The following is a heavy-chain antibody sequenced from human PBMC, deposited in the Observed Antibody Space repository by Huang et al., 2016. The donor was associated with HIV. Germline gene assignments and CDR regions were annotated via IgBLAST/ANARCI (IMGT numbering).Heavy chain of an antibody. CDR3: AKDGADEEWDIDY. J-gene: IGHJ4*02. CDR1: GFSFSTYG. D-gene: IGHD1-26*01. V-gene: IGHV3-30*18. Sequence: VQLVESGGGVVQPGRSLRLACAASGFSFSTYGLHWVRQGPGKGREWVEVISYDGSNKYYAHSVKGRFTISRDTSENKVYLQMNSLRHEDTAVYYCAKDGADEEWDIDYWGQGTLVTVSS. CDR2: ISYDGSNK.